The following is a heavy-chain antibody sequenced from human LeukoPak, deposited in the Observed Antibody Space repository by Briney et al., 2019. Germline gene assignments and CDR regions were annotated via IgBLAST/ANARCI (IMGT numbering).Heavy chain of an antibody. J-gene: IGHJ4*02. D-gene: IGHD6-13*01. CDR2: IDYSGST. V-gene: IGHV4-39*07. Sequence: WIRQPPGKGLEWIGSIDYSGSTYYNPSLKSRVTISVDTSKNHFSLDLSSVTAADTAVYYCARDRSSSWYKDFDYWGQGTLVTVSS. CDR3: ARDRSSSWYKDFDY.